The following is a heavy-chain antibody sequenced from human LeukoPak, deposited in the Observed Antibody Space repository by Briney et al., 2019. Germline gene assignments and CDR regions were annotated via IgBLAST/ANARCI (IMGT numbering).Heavy chain of an antibody. CDR2: IYYSGST. J-gene: IGHJ5*02. CDR3: ARRSWFDP. V-gene: IGHV4-39*01. Sequence: SETLHQSCTVPACPINSSSDYWGRSREPPGKGLEWIGSIYYSGSTYYNPSLKSRVTISVDTSKNQFSLKLSSVTAADTAVYYCARRSWFDPWGQGTLVTVSS. CDR1: ACPINSSSDY.